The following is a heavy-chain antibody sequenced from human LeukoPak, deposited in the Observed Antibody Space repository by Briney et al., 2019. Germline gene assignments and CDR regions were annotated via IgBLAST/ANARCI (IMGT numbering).Heavy chain of an antibody. CDR2: INPNSGGT. CDR1: GYTFTGYY. J-gene: IGHJ4*02. CDR3: ARGQGIAVAGPDY. V-gene: IGHV1-2*02. D-gene: IGHD6-19*01. Sequence: ASVKVSCKASGYTFTGYYMHWVRQAPGQGLEWMGWINPNSGGTNYAQKFQGRVTMTRDTSISTAYMELSRPRSDDTAVYYCARGQGIAVAGPDYWGQGTLVTVSS.